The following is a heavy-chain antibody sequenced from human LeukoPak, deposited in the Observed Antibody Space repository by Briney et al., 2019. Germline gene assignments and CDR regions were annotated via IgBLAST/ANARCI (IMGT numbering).Heavy chain of an antibody. CDR1: GGSISSSSYY. CDR3: ESYSSSWFPPTSFPY. J-gene: IGHJ4*02. V-gene: IGHV4-39*01. D-gene: IGHD6-13*01. Sequence: SSETLSLTCTVSGGSISSSSYYWGWIRQPPGKGLEWIGTIYYSGSTYYNPSLKSRVTISVDTSKNQFSLKLSSVTAADTAVYYCESYSSSWFPPTSFPYWGQGTLVTVSS. CDR2: IYYSGST.